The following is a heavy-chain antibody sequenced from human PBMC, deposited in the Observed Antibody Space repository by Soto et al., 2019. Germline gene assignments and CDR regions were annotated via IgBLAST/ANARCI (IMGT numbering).Heavy chain of an antibody. Sequence: QVQLQESGPGLVKPSETLSLTCTVSGGSISNYYWSWVRQPPGKGLEWIAYIYYSGSTTYNPSLRSRVTMSVDTSKNQFSLKLNSVTAADTAMYYCAIFGGRYYSGSSGAAFDIWGQGTMVTVSS. J-gene: IGHJ3*02. CDR3: AIFGGRYYSGSSGAAFDI. CDR2: IYYSGST. CDR1: GGSISNYY. V-gene: IGHV4-59*01. D-gene: IGHD3-10*01.